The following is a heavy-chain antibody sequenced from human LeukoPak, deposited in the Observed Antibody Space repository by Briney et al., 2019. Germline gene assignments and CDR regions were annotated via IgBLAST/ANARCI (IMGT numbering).Heavy chain of an antibody. J-gene: IGHJ4*02. CDR3: ARRTISGSNYFDY. V-gene: IGHV3-21*01. Sequence: GGSLRLSCAASGFTFSSYSMNWVRQAPGKGLEWVSAISGSGGSTYYADSVKGRFTISRDNAKNSLYLQMNSLRAEDAAVYYCARRTISGSNYFDYWGQGTLVTVSS. D-gene: IGHD3-10*01. CDR2: ISGSGGST. CDR1: GFTFSSYS.